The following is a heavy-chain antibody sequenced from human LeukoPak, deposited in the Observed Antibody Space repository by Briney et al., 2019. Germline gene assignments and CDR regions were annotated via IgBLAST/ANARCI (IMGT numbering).Heavy chain of an antibody. V-gene: IGHV4-4*02. Sequence: SETLSLTCAVSGGSISSSNWWSWVRQPPGKGLEWIGDIYHSGSTNYNPSLKSRVTISVDKSKNQFSLKLSSVTAADTAVYYCARTHSSSWRYYFDYWGQGTLVTVSS. CDR3: ARTHSSSWRYYFDY. D-gene: IGHD6-13*01. J-gene: IGHJ4*02. CDR2: IYHSGST. CDR1: GGSISSSNW.